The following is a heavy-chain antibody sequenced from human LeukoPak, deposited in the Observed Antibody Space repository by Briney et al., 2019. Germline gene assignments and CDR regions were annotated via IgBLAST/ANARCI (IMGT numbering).Heavy chain of an antibody. CDR3: IRDFRSADL. CDR1: GFTFSNYW. J-gene: IGHJ5*02. Sequence: GGSLRLSCVASGFTFSNYWMHWVRQPPGKGLVWVSRIYVGGRTTNYADSVKGRFTISRDNAKNTVYLEMNSLSVEDTATYYCIRDFRSADLWGQGTLVTVTS. V-gene: IGHV3-74*01. CDR2: IYVGGRTT.